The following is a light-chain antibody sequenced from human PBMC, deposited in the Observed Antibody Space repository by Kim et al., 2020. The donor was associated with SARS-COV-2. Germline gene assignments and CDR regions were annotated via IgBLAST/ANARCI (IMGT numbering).Light chain of an antibody. CDR2: GQN. CDR3: AARDSSGDRWL. Sequence: SSELPQDPAVSVALGQTVRITCQGDSLRRYFATWYQQKPGQAPVLVINGQNKRPSGIPDRFSGPSFGDTSSLTITGAQAEDEADYYCAARDSSGDRWLFGEGTQLTVL. V-gene: IGLV3-19*01. J-gene: IGLJ3*02. CDR1: SLRRYF.